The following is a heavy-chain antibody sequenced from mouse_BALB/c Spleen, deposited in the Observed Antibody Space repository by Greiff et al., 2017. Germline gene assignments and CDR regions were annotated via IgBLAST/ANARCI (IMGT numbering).Heavy chain of an antibody. CDR3: ARPTMITTGYFDV. D-gene: IGHD2-4*01. Sequence: QVQLQQPGAELVKPGASVKLSCKASGYTFTSYWMHWVKQRPGQGLEWIGEINPSNGRTNYNEKFKSKATLTVDKSSSTAYMQLSSLTSEDSAVYYCARPTMITTGYFDVWGAGTTVTVSS. J-gene: IGHJ1*01. CDR2: INPSNGRT. V-gene: IGHV1S81*02. CDR1: GYTFTSYW.